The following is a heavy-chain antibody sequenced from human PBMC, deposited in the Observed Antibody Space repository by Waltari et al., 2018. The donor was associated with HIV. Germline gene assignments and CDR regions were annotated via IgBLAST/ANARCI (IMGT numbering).Heavy chain of an antibody. CDR1: GSTFTGYD. CDR3: ARVPYYYDTSAYPDY. J-gene: IGHJ4*02. D-gene: IGHD3-22*01. V-gene: IGHV1-2*02. Sequence: QVQLVQSGAEVKKPGASEKVSCQASGSTFTGYDMHWVRQAPGQGLEWMGWINPNSGGTNYAQKFQGRVTMTRDTSITTAYMEVSRLRSDDTAVYYCARVPYYYDTSAYPDYWGQGTLVSVSS. CDR2: INPNSGGT.